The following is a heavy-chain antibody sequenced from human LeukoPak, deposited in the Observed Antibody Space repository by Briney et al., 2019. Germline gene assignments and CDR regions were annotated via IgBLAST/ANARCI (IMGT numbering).Heavy chain of an antibody. CDR1: GGSISSSSYY. CDR3: ARHSTLAMIDY. Sequence: SETLSLTCTVSGGSISSSSYYWGWIRQPPGKGLKWIGSIYYSGSTYYNPSLKSQLTISVDTSKNQLSLKLSSVTAADTAVYYCARHSTLAMIDYWGQGTLVTVSS. CDR2: IYYSGST. D-gene: IGHD5-12*01. J-gene: IGHJ4*02. V-gene: IGHV4-39*01.